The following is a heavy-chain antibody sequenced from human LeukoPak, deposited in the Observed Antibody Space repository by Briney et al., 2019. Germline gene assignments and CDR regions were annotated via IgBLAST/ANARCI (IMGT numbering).Heavy chain of an antibody. CDR1: GFTFSSYA. Sequence: GESLRLSCAASGFTFSSYAMSWVRQAPGKGLEWVSTISGGGGRTWYADSVKGRFTISRDNSKNTVDVQLNSLRAEDTAVYYCARVDTAMVIDYWGQGTLVTVSS. CDR3: ARVDTAMVIDY. J-gene: IGHJ4*02. D-gene: IGHD5-18*01. CDR2: ISGGGGRT. V-gene: IGHV3-23*01.